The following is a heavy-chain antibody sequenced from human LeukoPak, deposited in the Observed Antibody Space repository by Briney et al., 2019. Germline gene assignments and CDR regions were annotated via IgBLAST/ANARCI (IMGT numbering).Heavy chain of an antibody. J-gene: IGHJ4*02. D-gene: IGHD3-9*01. CDR1: GFTFSSYG. CDR2: IRYDGSNK. Sequence: GGSLRLSCAASGFTFSSYGMHWVRQAPGKGLEWVAFIRYDGSNKYYADSVKGRFTISRDNSKNTLYLQMNSLRAEDTAVYYCARDSGPFDYLLSFDYWGQGTPVTVSS. CDR3: ARDSGPFDYLLSFDY. V-gene: IGHV3-30*02.